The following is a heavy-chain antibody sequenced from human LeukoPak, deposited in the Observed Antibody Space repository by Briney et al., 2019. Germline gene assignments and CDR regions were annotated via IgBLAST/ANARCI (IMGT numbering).Heavy chain of an antibody. Sequence: GGSLRLSCAASGFTFDDYAMHWVRQAPGKGPEWVSGISWNSGNIGYADSVKGRFTISRDNAKNSLYLQMNSLRAEDTALYYCAKDISPGYSSGWYYFDYWGQGTLVTVSS. V-gene: IGHV3-9*01. CDR1: GFTFDDYA. J-gene: IGHJ4*02. CDR2: ISWNSGNI. D-gene: IGHD6-19*01. CDR3: AKDISPGYSSGWYYFDY.